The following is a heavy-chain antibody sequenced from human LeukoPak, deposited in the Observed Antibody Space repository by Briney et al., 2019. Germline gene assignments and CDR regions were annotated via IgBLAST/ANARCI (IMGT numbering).Heavy chain of an antibody. J-gene: IGHJ6*02. Sequence: PGGSLRLSCAASGFTVSSNYMSWVRQAPGKGLEWVSVIYSGGTTYYTESVKGRFTISRDNSKSTLYLQMYSLRAEDTAVYYCAVRASMVRGVITMDVWGQGTTVTVSS. CDR3: AVRASMVRGVITMDV. CDR2: IYSGGTT. V-gene: IGHV3-53*01. CDR1: GFTVSSNY. D-gene: IGHD3-10*01.